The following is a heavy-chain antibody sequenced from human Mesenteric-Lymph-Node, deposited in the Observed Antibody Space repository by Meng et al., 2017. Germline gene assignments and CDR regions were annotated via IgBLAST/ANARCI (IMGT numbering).Heavy chain of an antibody. CDR2: ISSSSSYI. Sequence: GESLKISCAASGFTFSSYSMNWVRQAPGKGLEWVSSISSSSSYIYYADSVKGRFTISRDNAKNSLYLQMNSLRAEDTAVYYCARAQDSSGYNLWDAFDIWGQGKMV. CDR1: GFTFSSYS. CDR3: ARAQDSSGYNLWDAFDI. D-gene: IGHD3-22*01. V-gene: IGHV3-21*01. J-gene: IGHJ3*02.